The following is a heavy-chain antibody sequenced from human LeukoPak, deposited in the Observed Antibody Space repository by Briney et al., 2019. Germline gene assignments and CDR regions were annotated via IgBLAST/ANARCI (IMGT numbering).Heavy chain of an antibody. CDR3: TRVTVADYFDY. J-gene: IGHJ4*02. D-gene: IGHD6-19*01. Sequence: GGSPRLSCTASGFTFGDYAMSWVRQAPGKGLEWVGFIRSKVYGGTTEYAASVKGRFTISRDDSKSIAYLQMNSLKTEDTAVYYCTRVTVADYFDYWGQGTLVTVSS. CDR1: GFTFGDYA. CDR2: IRSKVYGGTT. V-gene: IGHV3-49*04.